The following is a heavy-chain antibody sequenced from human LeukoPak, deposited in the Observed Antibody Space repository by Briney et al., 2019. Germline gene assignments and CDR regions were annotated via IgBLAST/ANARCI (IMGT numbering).Heavy chain of an antibody. CDR2: IKQDGSEK. J-gene: IGHJ4*02. CDR1: GFSFSTYW. Sequence: GGSLRLSCVASGFSFSTYWMGWVRQAPGKGLEWVANIKQDGSEKYYVDSVKGRFTISRDNAKNSLYLQMNSLRAEGTAVYYCARGPRYYYDSSGYSYFDYWGQGTLVTVSS. CDR3: ARGPRYYYDSSGYSYFDY. V-gene: IGHV3-7*01. D-gene: IGHD3-22*01.